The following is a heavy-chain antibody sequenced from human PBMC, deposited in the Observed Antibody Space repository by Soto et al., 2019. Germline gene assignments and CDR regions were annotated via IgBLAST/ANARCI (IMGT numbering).Heavy chain of an antibody. J-gene: IGHJ4*02. CDR3: ASSARQTYYDFLGYFDY. CDR1: GGSFSGYY. Sequence: SETLSLTCAVYGGSFSGYYWSWIRQPPGKGLEWIGEINHSGSTNYNPSLKSRVTISVDTSKNQFSLKLSSVTAADTAVYYCASSARQTYYDFLGYFDYWGQGTLVTVSS. V-gene: IGHV4-34*01. D-gene: IGHD3-3*01. CDR2: INHSGST.